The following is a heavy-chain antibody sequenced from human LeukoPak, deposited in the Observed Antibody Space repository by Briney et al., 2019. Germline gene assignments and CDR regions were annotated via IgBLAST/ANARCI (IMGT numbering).Heavy chain of an antibody. CDR1: GFTFGSYA. CDR3: AKDPRGVGARGS. D-gene: IGHD1-26*01. V-gene: IGHV3-23*01. Sequence: GGSLRLSCAASGFTFGSYAMSWVRQAPGKGLEWVSGISGSGGSTYYADSVKGRFTISRDNSKNTLYLQMHSLRLEDTAVYYCAKDPRGVGARGSWGQGTLVAVSS. CDR2: ISGSGGST. J-gene: IGHJ5*02.